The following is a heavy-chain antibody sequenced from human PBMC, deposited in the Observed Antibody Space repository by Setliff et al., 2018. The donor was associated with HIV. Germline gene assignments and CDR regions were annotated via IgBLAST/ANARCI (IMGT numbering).Heavy chain of an antibody. CDR3: ARVGPLPSSSWYVAFDI. J-gene: IGHJ3*02. CDR1: GFTFSSYA. Sequence: PGGSLRLSCAASGFTFSSYAMHWVRQAPGKGLEWVAVISYDGSNKYYADSVKGRFTISRDNSKNTLYLQMNSLRAEDTAVYYCARVGPLPSSSWYVAFDIWGQGTMVTVSS. V-gene: IGHV3-30-3*01. CDR2: ISYDGSNK. D-gene: IGHD6-13*01.